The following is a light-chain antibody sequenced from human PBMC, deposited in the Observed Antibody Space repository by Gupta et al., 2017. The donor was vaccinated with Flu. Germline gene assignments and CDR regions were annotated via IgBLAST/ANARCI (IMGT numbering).Light chain of an antibody. J-gene: IGKJ1*01. CDR1: QSVSSSY. CDR3: QQYGSSPWT. V-gene: IGKV3-20*01. Sequence: EIVSTQSPGTLSLSPGERATLSCRASQSVSSSYLAWYQQKPGQAPRLLIYGASSRATGLPDRFSGSGSGTDFTLTISRLEPEDFAVYYCQQYGSSPWTFGQGTKVEIK. CDR2: GAS.